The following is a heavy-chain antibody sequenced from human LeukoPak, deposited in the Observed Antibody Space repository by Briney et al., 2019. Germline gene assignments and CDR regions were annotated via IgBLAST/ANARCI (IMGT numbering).Heavy chain of an antibody. J-gene: IGHJ6*02. V-gene: IGHV1-2*02. D-gene: IGHD3-10*01. Sequence: ASVKVSCKASGYTFTGYYIHWVRQAPGQGLEWMGWINPISGGSNYAQKFQGRVTMTRDTSISTAYMVLSSLRSDDTAVYYCARDPLWFGERYYGMDVWGQGTTVTVSS. CDR3: ARDPLWFGERYYGMDV. CDR2: INPISGGS. CDR1: GYTFTGYY.